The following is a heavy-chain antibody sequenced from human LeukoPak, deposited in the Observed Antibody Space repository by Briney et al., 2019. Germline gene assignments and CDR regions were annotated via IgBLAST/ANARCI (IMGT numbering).Heavy chain of an antibody. J-gene: IGHJ6*03. CDR1: GGSFSGYY. CDR2: INHSGST. CDR3: ARGFRGATMSSDYYYMDV. Sequence: SETLSLTCAVYGGSFSGYYWSWIRQPPGKGLEWIGEINHSGSTNYNPSLKSRVTISVDTSKNQFSLKLSSVTAADTAVYYCARGFRGATMSSDYYYMDVWGKGTTVTVSS. D-gene: IGHD5-12*01. V-gene: IGHV4-34*01.